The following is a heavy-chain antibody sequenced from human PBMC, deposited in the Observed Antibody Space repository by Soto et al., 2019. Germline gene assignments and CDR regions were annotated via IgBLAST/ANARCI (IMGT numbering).Heavy chain of an antibody. CDR3: ARELPMSLSCMDV. D-gene: IGHD3-10*02. CDR2: INPNSGGT. V-gene: IGHV1-2*02. CDR1: GYTFTGYY. J-gene: IGHJ6*02. Sequence: SVKVSCKASGYTFTGYYMHWVRQAPGQGLEWMGWINPNSGGTNYAQKLQGRVTMTRDTSISTAYMELSRLRSDDTAVYYCARELPMSLSCMDVWGQGTTVTVSS.